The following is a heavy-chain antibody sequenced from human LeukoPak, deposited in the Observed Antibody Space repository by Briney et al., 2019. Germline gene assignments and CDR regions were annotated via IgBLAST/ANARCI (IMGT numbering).Heavy chain of an antibody. J-gene: IGHJ6*04. Sequence: GRSLRLSCAGSGFTFSSYGMHWVRQAPGKGLEWVAVISYDGSNKYYADSVKGRFTISRDNSKNTLYLQMNSLRAEDTAVYYCAKDGEQLGDLYYYYYGMDVWGKGTTVTVSS. V-gene: IGHV3-30*18. D-gene: IGHD6-13*01. CDR3: AKDGEQLGDLYYYYYGMDV. CDR1: GFTFSSYG. CDR2: ISYDGSNK.